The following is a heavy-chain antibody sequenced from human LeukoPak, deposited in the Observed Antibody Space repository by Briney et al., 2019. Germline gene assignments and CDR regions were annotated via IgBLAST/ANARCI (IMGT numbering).Heavy chain of an antibody. CDR3: ARGLDYGDHTRNDAFDI. V-gene: IGHV4-34*01. Sequence: SETLSLTCAVYGGSFSGYYWSWIRQPPGKGLEWIGEINHSGSTNYNPSLKSRVTISVDTSKNQFSLKLSSVTAADTAVCYCARGLDYGDHTRNDAFDIWGQGTMVTVSS. CDR1: GGSFSGYY. D-gene: IGHD4-17*01. CDR2: INHSGST. J-gene: IGHJ3*02.